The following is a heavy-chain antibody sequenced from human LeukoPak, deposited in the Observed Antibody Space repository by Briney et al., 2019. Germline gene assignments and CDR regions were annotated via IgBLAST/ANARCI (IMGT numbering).Heavy chain of an antibody. Sequence: GGSLRLSCVASGFTFEKYVMNWVRQAPGKGLEWLATIYGSGVSISYADSVKGRFTISRDNSKNTLYLQMNSLRAEDTAIYYCAKGGMRPRYFMDVWGSGTAVTVS. D-gene: IGHD1-1*01. CDR2: IYGSGVSI. CDR3: AKGGMRPRYFMDV. J-gene: IGHJ6*03. V-gene: IGHV3-23*01. CDR1: GFTFEKYV.